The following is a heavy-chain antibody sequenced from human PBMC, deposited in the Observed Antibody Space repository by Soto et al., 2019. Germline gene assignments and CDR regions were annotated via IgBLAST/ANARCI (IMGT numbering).Heavy chain of an antibody. Sequence: QVQLVESGGGVVQTGRSLRLSCAASGFTFSSYAMHWVRQAPGKGLEWVAVISYDGSNKYYADSVKGRFTISRDNSKNTLYLQMNSLRAEDTAVYYCARDSIPNWGSGAYFDYWGQGTLVTVSS. D-gene: IGHD7-27*01. CDR3: ARDSIPNWGSGAYFDY. CDR2: ISYDGSNK. V-gene: IGHV3-30-3*01. J-gene: IGHJ4*02. CDR1: GFTFSSYA.